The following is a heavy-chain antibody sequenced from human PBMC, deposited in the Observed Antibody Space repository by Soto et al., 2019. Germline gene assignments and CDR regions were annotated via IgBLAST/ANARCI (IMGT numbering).Heavy chain of an antibody. CDR2: FRGSGSNT. V-gene: IGHV3-23*01. CDR1: GFTFSSYA. CDR3: AKDMSYYVSSGYYSGYYYYGVDV. Sequence: EMQLLESGGGLIQPGGSLRLSCAASGFTFSSYAMSWGRQAPGKGLEWISGFRGSGSNTYYADSVEGRFTISRDISKNTLYLKMNSLRAEDTAVYYCAKDMSYYVSSGYYSGYYYYGVDVWGQGTTVTVSS. D-gene: IGHD3-22*01. J-gene: IGHJ6*02.